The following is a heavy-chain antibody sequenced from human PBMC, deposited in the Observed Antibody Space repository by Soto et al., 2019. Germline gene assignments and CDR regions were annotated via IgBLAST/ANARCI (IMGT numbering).Heavy chain of an antibody. CDR2: IKQDGSEK. CDR1: GFTFSAYW. Sequence: ESGGDLVQPGGSLRLSCAASGFTFSAYWMQWVRQAPGTGLEWVAIIKQDGSEKYYVDSVTGQFTISRDNAKNSQYLQMSSLIAEDPAMYYCVGSRGGLFAYGGQGTLVTVSS. V-gene: IGHV3-7*05. J-gene: IGHJ4*02. CDR3: VGSRGGLFAY.